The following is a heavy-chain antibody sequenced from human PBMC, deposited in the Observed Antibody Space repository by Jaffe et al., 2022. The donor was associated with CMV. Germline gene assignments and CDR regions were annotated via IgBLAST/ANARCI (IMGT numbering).Heavy chain of an antibody. Sequence: EVQLVESGGGLVQPGGSLRLSCAASGFTFSSYAMHWVRQAPGKGLEYVSAISSNGGSTYYANSVKGRFTISRDNSKNTLYLQMGSLRAEDMAVYYCARGAAAGRVEYFDYWGQGTLVTVSS. CDR3: ARGAAAGRVEYFDY. CDR2: ISSNGGST. CDR1: GFTFSSYA. D-gene: IGHD6-13*01. J-gene: IGHJ4*02. V-gene: IGHV3-64*01.